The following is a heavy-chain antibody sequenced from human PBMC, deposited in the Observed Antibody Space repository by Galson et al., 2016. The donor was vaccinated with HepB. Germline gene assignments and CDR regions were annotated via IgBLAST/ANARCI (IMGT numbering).Heavy chain of an antibody. J-gene: IGHJ5*02. CDR1: GATVTNSW. V-gene: IGHV5-10-1*01. CDR2: VDATNSYT. CDR3: AETVLTAVGDWLDP. Sequence: QSGAEVKKPGESLRISCYLSGATVTNSWISWVRQVPGKGLEWMGRVDATNSYTFYSPSFQGHVTISADKSINTTYLQWSGLKPSDTAIYFCAETVLTAVGDWLDPWGQGTLVTVSS. D-gene: IGHD7-27*01.